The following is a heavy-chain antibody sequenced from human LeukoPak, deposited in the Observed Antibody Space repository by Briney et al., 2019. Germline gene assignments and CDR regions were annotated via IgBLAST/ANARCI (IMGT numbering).Heavy chain of an antibody. D-gene: IGHD3-3*01. J-gene: IGHJ4*02. CDR2: IYHSGST. Sequence: SETLSLTCAVSGYSISSGYYWGWIRQPPGKGLEWIGSIYHSGSTYYNPSLKSRVTISVDTSKNKFSLKLSSVTAADTAVYECGRQWYYEFCSDFWGQGTLVTVSS. V-gene: IGHV4-38-2*01. CDR1: GYSISSGYY. CDR3: GRQWYYEFCSDF.